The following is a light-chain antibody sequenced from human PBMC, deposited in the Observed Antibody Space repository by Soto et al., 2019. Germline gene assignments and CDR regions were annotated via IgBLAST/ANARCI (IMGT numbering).Light chain of an antibody. V-gene: IGLV2-8*01. J-gene: IGLJ2*01. CDR2: EVT. CDR3: SSYAGSDNVV. Sequence: QSVLTQPPSASGSPGQSVTISCTGTSSDVGGYNYVSWYQQHPDKAPKLMIYEVTKRPSGVPDRFSGSKSGNPASLTVSGHRAEDEAAYYCSSYAGSDNVVFGGGTKLTVL. CDR1: SSDVGGYNY.